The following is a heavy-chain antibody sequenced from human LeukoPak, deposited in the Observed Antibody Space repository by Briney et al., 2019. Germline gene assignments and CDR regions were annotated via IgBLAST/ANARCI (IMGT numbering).Heavy chain of an antibody. D-gene: IGHD4-17*01. CDR2: TSSSDAGT. CDR3: AKDDYGDYVYYYMDV. CDR1: GFTLSTYA. V-gene: IGHV3-23*01. J-gene: IGHJ6*03. Sequence: GGSLRLSCAASGFTLSTYAMSWVRQTPGKGLEWVAATSSSDAGTYHADSVKGRFTISRDNSKNTLYLQMNSLRAEDTAVYYCAKDDYGDYVYYYMDVWGKGTTVTVSS.